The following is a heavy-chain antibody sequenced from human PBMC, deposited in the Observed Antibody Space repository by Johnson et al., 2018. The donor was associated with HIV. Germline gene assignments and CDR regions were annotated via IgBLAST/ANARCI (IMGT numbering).Heavy chain of an antibody. D-gene: IGHD6-19*01. J-gene: IGHJ3*02. CDR2: MSSDGFNK. CDR3: AKDGMVAGSGGADAFDI. CDR1: GFTFSNYA. Sequence: QMLLVESGGGLVQPGGSLRLSCAASGFTFSNYAVHWVRQAPGKGLEWVAVMSSDGFNKYYADSVKGRFTISRDNSKNTLYLQMNSLRAEDTAIYYCAKDGMVAGSGGADAFDIWGQGTMVTVSS. V-gene: IGHV3-30-3*01.